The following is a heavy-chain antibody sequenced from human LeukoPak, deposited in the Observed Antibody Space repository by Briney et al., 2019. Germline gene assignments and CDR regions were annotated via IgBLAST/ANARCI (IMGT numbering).Heavy chain of an antibody. V-gene: IGHV4-39*01. CDR3: ARLRGGIFDY. CDR2: IYYSGST. Sequence: SETLSLTCTVSGGSISGSSYFWGWIRQPPGKGLEWIGYIYYSGSTYYNPSLKSRVTISVDTSKNQFSLKLSSVTAADTAVYYCARLRGGIFDYWGQGTLVTVSS. D-gene: IGHD5-24*01. CDR1: GGSISGSSYF. J-gene: IGHJ4*02.